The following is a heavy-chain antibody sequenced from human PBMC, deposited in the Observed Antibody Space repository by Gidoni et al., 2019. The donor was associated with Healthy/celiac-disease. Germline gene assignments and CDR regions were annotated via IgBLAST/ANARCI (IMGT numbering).Heavy chain of an antibody. J-gene: IGHJ5*02. V-gene: IGHV1-69*01. CDR3: ARVLPHNDLIRPTGSRLYNWFDP. D-gene: IGHD3-10*01. CDR2: IIPIFGTA. CDR1: GRTFSSYA. Sequence: QVQLVQSGAEVKKPGSSVKVSCKASGRTFSSYAISLVRQAPGNGLEWMGGIIPIFGTANYAQKFQGRVTSTADQSTSTAYMELSSLRSEDTSVYSCARVLPHNDLIRPTGSRLYNWFDPWGQGTLVTVSS.